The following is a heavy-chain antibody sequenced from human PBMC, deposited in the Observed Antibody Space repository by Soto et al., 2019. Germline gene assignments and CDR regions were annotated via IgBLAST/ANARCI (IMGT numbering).Heavy chain of an antibody. CDR1: GGSISSYY. CDR3: AAALGARSYYYYGMDV. D-gene: IGHD1-26*01. CDR2: IYSSGST. Sequence: SETLSLTCTASGGSISSYYWSWIRQPPGKGLEWIGYIYSSGSTNYNPSLKSRVTISVDTSKNPFSLKLSSVTAAATAVYYCAAALGARSYYYYGMDVWGQGTTVTVS. V-gene: IGHV4-59*01. J-gene: IGHJ6*02.